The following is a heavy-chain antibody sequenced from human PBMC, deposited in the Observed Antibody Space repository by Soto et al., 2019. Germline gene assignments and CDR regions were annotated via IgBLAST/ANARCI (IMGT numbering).Heavy chain of an antibody. D-gene: IGHD4-17*01. Sequence: GESLKISGKGSGYSFTSYWMGWVRQMPGKGLEWMGIIYPGDSDTRYSPSFQGQVTISADKSISTAYLQWSSLKASDTAMYYCARSGPVTHYYYHGMDVWGQGTTVTVSS. CDR2: IYPGDSDT. CDR3: ARSGPVTHYYYHGMDV. J-gene: IGHJ6*02. V-gene: IGHV5-51*01. CDR1: GYSFTSYW.